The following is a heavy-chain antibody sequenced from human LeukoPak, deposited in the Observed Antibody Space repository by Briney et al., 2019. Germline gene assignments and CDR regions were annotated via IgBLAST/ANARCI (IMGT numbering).Heavy chain of an antibody. CDR3: ARLIVILPAATDAFDI. J-gene: IGHJ3*02. V-gene: IGHV4-4*02. D-gene: IGHD2-2*01. CDR2: ILHSGST. CDR1: GYSISSGYW. Sequence: SGTLSLTCVVSGYSISSGYWWSWVRQSPGKGLEWIGEILHSGSTNYNPSLKSRVTISVDTSNNQFSLKLTSVTAADTAMYYCARLIVILPAATDAFDIWGQGTMVTVSS.